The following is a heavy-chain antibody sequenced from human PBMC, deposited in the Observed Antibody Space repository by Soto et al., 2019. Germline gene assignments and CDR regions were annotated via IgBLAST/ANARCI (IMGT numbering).Heavy chain of an antibody. CDR1: GYTFTSYY. CDR2: INPSGGST. D-gene: IGHD6-13*01. V-gene: IGHV1-46*01. CDR3: ARDVVIAAALYYYGMDV. J-gene: IGHJ6*02. Sequence: PSVKVSCKASGYTFTSYYMHWVRQAPGQGLEWMGIINPSGGSTSYAQKFQGRVTMTRDTSTSTVYMELSSLRSEDTAVYYCARDVVIAAALYYYGMDVWGQGTTVTVSS.